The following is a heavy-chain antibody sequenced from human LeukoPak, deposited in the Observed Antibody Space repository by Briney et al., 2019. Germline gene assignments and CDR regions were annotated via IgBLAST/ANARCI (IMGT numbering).Heavy chain of an antibody. CDR2: IYYSGST. Sequence: SETLPLTCTVSGGSISSYYWSWIRQPPGKGLEWIGYIYYSGSTNYNPSLKSRVTISVDTSKNQFSLKLSSVTAADTAVYYCATNQATVYSSGWYSSGDAFDIWGQGTMVTVSS. D-gene: IGHD6-19*01. J-gene: IGHJ3*02. CDR1: GGSISSYY. V-gene: IGHV4-59*08. CDR3: ATNQATVYSSGWYSSGDAFDI.